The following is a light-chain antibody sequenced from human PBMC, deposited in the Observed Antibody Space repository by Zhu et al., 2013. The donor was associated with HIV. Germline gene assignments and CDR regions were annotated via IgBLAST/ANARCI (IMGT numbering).Light chain of an antibody. V-gene: IGKV3-15*01. Sequence: EIVLTQSPATLSLSPGERVILSCRASQSVASNLAWYQQRPGQAPRLLIYGASTRATGVPARFSGSGSGTEFTLTVSSLQSEDFAVYFCQQYNNWPPITFGQGTRLEIK. CDR3: QQYNNWPPIT. CDR2: GAS. J-gene: IGKJ5*01. CDR1: QSVASN.